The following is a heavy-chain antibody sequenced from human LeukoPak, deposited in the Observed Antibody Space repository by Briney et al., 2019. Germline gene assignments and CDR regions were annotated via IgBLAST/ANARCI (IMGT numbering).Heavy chain of an antibody. CDR2: ISGSGGST. CDR1: GFTLSSYA. D-gene: IGHD3-3*01. V-gene: IGHV3-23*01. CDR3: AKALYDFWSGYTFDY. J-gene: IGHJ4*02. Sequence: PGGSLRLSCAASGFTLSSYAMSWVRQAPGKGLEWVSAISGSGGSTYYADSVKGRFTISRDNSKNTLYLQMNSLRAEDTAVYYCAKALYDFWSGYTFDYWGQGTLVTVSS.